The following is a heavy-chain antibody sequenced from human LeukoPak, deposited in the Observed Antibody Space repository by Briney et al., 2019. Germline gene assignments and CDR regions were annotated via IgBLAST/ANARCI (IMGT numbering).Heavy chain of an antibody. CDR3: ARGGDARIVVGDPFDY. Sequence: GASVKVSCRASGYIFTSYSFNWVRQAPGLGLQWMGWISGYNGNTNYAQEFQGRVTMTTDRSTSTAYMELRSLRSEDTAVYYCARGGDARIVVGDPFDYWGQGTLVTVSS. V-gene: IGHV1-18*01. CDR2: ISGYNGNT. CDR1: GYIFTSYS. D-gene: IGHD3-22*01. J-gene: IGHJ4*02.